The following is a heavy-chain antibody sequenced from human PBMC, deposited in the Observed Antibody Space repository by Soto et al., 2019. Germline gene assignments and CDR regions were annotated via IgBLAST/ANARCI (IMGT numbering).Heavy chain of an antibody. J-gene: IGHJ3*02. CDR2: IYYSGST. V-gene: IGHV4-31*03. CDR3: ARERLGYCSGGSCYDDAFDI. D-gene: IGHD2-15*01. CDR1: GGSISSGGYY. Sequence: PSETLSLTCTVSGGSISSGGYYWSWIRQHPGKGLEWIGYIYYSGSTYYNPSLKSRVTISVDTSKNQFSLKLSSVTAADTAVYYCARERLGYCSGGSCYDDAFDIWGQGTMVTVSS.